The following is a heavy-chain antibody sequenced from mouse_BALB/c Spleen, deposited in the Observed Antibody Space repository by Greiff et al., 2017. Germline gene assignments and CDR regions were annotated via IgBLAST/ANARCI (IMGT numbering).Heavy chain of an antibody. CDR3: ARQHHGNYYAMDY. D-gene: IGHD2-1*01. J-gene: IGHJ4*01. CDR2: INSNGGST. V-gene: IGHV5-6-3*01. Sequence: EVKLVESGGGLVQPGGSLKLSCAASGFTFSSYGMSWVRQTPDKRLELVATINSNGGSTYYPDSVKGRFTISRDNAKNTLYLQMSSLKSEDTAMYYCARQHHGNYYAMDYWGQGTSVTVSS. CDR1: GFTFSSYG.